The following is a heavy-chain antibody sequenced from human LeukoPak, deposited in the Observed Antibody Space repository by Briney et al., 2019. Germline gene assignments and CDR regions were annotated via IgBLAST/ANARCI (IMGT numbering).Heavy chain of an antibody. D-gene: IGHD6-6*01. V-gene: IGHV4-34*01. CDR2: INHSGST. J-gene: IGHJ6*03. Sequence: SETLSLTCAVYGGSFSGYYWSWIRQPPGKGLEWIGEINHSGSTNYNPSLKSRVTISVDTSKNQVALKLSSVTAADTAVYYCARLGGIAARYYYYYYMDVWGKGTTVTVSS. CDR3: ARLGGIAARYYYYYYMDV. CDR1: GGSFSGYY.